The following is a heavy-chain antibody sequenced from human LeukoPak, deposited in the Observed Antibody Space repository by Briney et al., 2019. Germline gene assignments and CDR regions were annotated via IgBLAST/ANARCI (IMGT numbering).Heavy chain of an antibody. V-gene: IGHV3-48*03. CDR3: ARDLGYSSSSGN. CDR2: ISSSGSTI. CDR1: GFTFSSYE. D-gene: IGHD6-6*01. Sequence: GGSLRLSCAASGFTFSSYEMNWVRQAPGKGLEWVSYISSSGSTIYYADSVKGRFTISRDNAKNSLYLQMNSLRAEDTAVYYCARDLGYSSSSGNWGQGTLVTVSS. J-gene: IGHJ4*02.